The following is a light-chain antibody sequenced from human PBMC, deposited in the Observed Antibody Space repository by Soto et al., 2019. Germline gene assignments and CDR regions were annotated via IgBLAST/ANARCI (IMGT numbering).Light chain of an antibody. V-gene: IGLV2-14*01. CDR1: SSDVGGYNY. Sequence: QSVLTQPASVSGSPGQSITISCTGTSSDVGGYNYVSWHRQHPPKAPELVIYDVSNRPSGVSNRFSGSKSDNTASLTISGLQAEDEADYYCYSYTSSSTYVFGTGTKVTVL. CDR2: DVS. J-gene: IGLJ1*01. CDR3: YSYTSSSTYV.